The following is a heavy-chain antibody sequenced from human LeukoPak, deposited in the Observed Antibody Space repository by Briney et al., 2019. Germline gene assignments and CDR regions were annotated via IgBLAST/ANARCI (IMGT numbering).Heavy chain of an antibody. CDR3: ARENDRYGRIDY. V-gene: IGHV4-59*01. CDR1: GGSISSYY. D-gene: IGHD5-18*01. Sequence: SETLSLTCTVSGGSISSYYWSWIRQPPGKGLEWIGYIYYSGSADYNPSLKSRVIISIDTSKNQFSLRLSSLTAADTAVYYCARENDRYGRIDYWGQGTQVTVSS. CDR2: IYYSGSA. J-gene: IGHJ4*02.